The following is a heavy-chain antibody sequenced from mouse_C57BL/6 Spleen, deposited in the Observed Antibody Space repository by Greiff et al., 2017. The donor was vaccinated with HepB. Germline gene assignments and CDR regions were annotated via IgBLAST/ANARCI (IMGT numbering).Heavy chain of an antibody. Sequence: VQLQQSGPELVKPGASVKISCKASGYSFTSYYIHWVKQRPGQGLEWIGWIYPGSGTTKYNEKFKGKATLTEDTSSSTAYMQLSSLTSEDSAVYYGARGLGGPTWYFDVWGTGTTVTVSS. J-gene: IGHJ1*03. CDR1: GYSFTSYY. V-gene: IGHV1-66*01. CDR3: ARGLGGPTWYFDV. D-gene: IGHD3-1*01. CDR2: IYPGSGTT.